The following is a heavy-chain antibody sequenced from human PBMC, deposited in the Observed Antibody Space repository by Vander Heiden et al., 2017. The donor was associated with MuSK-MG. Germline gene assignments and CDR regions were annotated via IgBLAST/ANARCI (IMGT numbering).Heavy chain of an antibody. CDR2: ISSSSSYI. CDR3: ARDNIDEGGGYYYYMDV. V-gene: IGHV3-21*01. Sequence: EVQLVESGGGLVKPGGSLRLSCAASGFTFSSYSMNWVRQAPGKGLEWVSSISSSSSYIYYADSVKGRVTISRDNAKNSLYLQMNSLRAEDTAVYYCARDNIDEGGGYYYYMDVWGKGTTVTVSS. CDR1: GFTFSSYS. D-gene: IGHD5-12*01. J-gene: IGHJ6*03.